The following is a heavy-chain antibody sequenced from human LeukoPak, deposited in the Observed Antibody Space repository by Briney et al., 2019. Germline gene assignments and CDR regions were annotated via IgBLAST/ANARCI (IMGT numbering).Heavy chain of an antibody. J-gene: IGHJ5*02. Sequence: GGSLRLSCAASGFTFREYSMSGVRQAPGKGLEWVSNIRINGGATYYTDSVKGRFTISRDNSKNTLYLEMNSLRAENTAVYYCAKGGYTTWFDPWGQGTLVTVSS. D-gene: IGHD2-15*01. CDR1: GFTFREYS. CDR2: IRINGGAT. CDR3: AKGGYTTWFDP. V-gene: IGHV3-23*01.